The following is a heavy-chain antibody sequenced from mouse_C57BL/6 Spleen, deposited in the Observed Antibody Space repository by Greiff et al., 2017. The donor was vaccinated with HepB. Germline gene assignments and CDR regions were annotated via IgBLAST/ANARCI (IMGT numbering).Heavy chain of an antibody. J-gene: IGHJ3*01. Sequence: QVQLQQSGPELVKPGASVKISCKASGYSFTSYYIHWVKQRPGQGLEWIGWIYPGSGNTKYNEKFKGKATLTADTSSSTAYMQLSSLTSEDSAVYYCARGDYGSSPWFAYWGQGTLVTVSA. D-gene: IGHD1-1*01. CDR3: ARGDYGSSPWFAY. CDR2: IYPGSGNT. CDR1: GYSFTSYY. V-gene: IGHV1-66*01.